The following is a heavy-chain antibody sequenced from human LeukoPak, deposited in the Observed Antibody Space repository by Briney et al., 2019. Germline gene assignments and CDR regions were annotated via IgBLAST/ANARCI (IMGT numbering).Heavy chain of an antibody. D-gene: IGHD3-10*01. CDR2: INAGNGNT. Sequence: ASVKVSCKASGYTFTSYAMHWVRQAPGQRLEWMGWINAGNGNTKYSQKFQGRVTITRDTSASTAYMELSSLRSEDTAVYYCAREYGSGSYYNPFDHWGQGTLVTVSS. CDR1: GYTFTSYA. CDR3: AREYGSGSYYNPFDH. J-gene: IGHJ4*02. V-gene: IGHV1-3*01.